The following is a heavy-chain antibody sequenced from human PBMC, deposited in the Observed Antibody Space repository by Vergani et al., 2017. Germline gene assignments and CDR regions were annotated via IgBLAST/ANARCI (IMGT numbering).Heavy chain of an antibody. V-gene: IGHV3-23*01. D-gene: IGHD3-10*01. J-gene: IGHJ4*02. Sequence: EVQLLESGGSLKQPGGSVRLSCAASGFTFSTYAMHWVRQAPGKGLEWVSVIGSRDGSTAYADSVKGRFTVSRDNSKNTLFLEMNSLRGEDTAVYYCAKDSGITMGGAPVTRLDHWGRGALVTVSS. CDR2: IGSRDGST. CDR1: GFTFSTYA. CDR3: AKDSGITMGGAPVTRLDH.